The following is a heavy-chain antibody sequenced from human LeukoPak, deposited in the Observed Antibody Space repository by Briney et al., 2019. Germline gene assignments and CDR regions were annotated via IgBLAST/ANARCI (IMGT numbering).Heavy chain of an antibody. J-gene: IGHJ4*02. D-gene: IGHD2-21*02. V-gene: IGHV3-23*01. CDR3: AKDAWRGYCGGDCYKFDY. Sequence: GGSLRLSCAASGFTFSSYAMGWVRQAPGKGLEWVSAISGSGGSTYYADSVKGRFTISRDNSKNTLYLQMNSLRAEDTAVHYCAKDAWRGYCGGDCYKFDYWGQGTLVTVSS. CDR2: ISGSGGST. CDR1: GFTFSSYA.